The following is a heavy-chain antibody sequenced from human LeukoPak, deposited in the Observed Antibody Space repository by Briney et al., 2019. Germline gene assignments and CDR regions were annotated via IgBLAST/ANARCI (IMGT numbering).Heavy chain of an antibody. CDR1: GGSVSSSSYY. CDR3: ARIAAPGLA. J-gene: IGHJ5*02. D-gene: IGHD6-25*01. Sequence: KPSETLSLTCTVSGGSVSSSSYYWGWIRQPPGKGLEWIVSVYYSGSTYYNSALKSRVSISVDTSRNQFSLKLYSVTAADTSVYFCARIAAPGLAWGQGTLVTVSS. V-gene: IGHV4-39*01. CDR2: VYYSGST.